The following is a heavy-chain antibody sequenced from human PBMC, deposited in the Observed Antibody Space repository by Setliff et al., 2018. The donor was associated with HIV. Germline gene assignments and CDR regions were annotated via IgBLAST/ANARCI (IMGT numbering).Heavy chain of an antibody. CDR3: ARDQGIAAAGTTPSYYYYYYMDV. CDR1: GGTFSSYA. D-gene: IGHD6-13*01. J-gene: IGHJ6*03. Sequence: SVKVSCKASGGTFSSYAISWVRQAPGQGLEWMGGIIPIFGTANYAQKFQGRVTITADESTSTAYMELSSLRSEDTAVYYCARDQGIAAAGTTPSYYYYYYMDVRGKGTTVTVSS. V-gene: IGHV1-69*13. CDR2: IIPIFGTA.